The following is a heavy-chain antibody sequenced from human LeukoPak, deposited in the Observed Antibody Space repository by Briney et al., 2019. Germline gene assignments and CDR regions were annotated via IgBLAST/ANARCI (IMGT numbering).Heavy chain of an antibody. CDR1: GGSISSSNYY. CDR3: VASWNYYMDV. Sequence: SETLPFTCSVSGGSISSSNYYWGWIRQPPGKGLEWIGSIYYSGSTYNNPSLKSRVTISLDTSKNQFSLKLSSVTAADTAVYYCVASWNYYMDVWGKGTTVAVSS. J-gene: IGHJ6*03. D-gene: IGHD3-3*01. V-gene: IGHV4-39*07. CDR2: IYYSGST.